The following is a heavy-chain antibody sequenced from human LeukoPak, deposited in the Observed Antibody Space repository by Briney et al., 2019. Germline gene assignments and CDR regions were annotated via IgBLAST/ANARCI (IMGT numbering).Heavy chain of an antibody. CDR2: IYHSGSN. CDR3: AREGLDTSLAFDI. D-gene: IGHD5-18*01. V-gene: IGHV4-38-2*02. J-gene: IGHJ3*02. CDR1: GYSINRVYY. Sequence: SDTVSLPCTVSGYSINRVYYWGWIRQPPGQGVEGSGSIYHSGSNYYNPSLKSRVTISMDTSKNQFSLKLTSVTAADTAVYYCAREGLDTSLAFDIWGQGTMVTVSS.